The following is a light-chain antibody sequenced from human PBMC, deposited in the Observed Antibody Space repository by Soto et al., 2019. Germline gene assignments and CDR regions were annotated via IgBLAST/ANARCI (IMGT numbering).Light chain of an antibody. CDR3: QQYYSTPFT. V-gene: IGKV4-1*01. CDR2: WAS. J-gene: IGKJ3*01. Sequence: DIVMTQSPDSLAVSLGERATINCKSSQSVLYSSNNKNYLAWYQQKPGQPPKLLIYWASTRESGVPDRFSGSGSGTEFTLTLSSLQAEDVAVYYCQQYYSTPFTFGPGTKVDIK. CDR1: QSVLYSSNNKNY.